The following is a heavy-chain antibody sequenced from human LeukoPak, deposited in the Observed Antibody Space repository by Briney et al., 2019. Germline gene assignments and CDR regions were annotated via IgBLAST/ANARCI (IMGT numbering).Heavy chain of an antibody. Sequence: GGSLRLSCAASGFLFSSHVMSWVRQAPGKGLGWVSGFSGGAGSTYYADSVRGRFTISGDNSKKLLYLQMDSLRAEDTAVYYCARSEIYNYGYNPNTKFDYWGQGILVTVSS. CDR3: ARSEIYNYGYNPNTKFDY. CDR1: GFLFSSHV. V-gene: IGHV3-23*01. CDR2: FSGGAGST. D-gene: IGHD5-18*01. J-gene: IGHJ4*02.